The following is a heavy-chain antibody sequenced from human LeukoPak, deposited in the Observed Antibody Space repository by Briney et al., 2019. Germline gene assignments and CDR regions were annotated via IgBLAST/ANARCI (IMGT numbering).Heavy chain of an antibody. Sequence: SETLSLTCTVSGGSISSGDYYWSWIRQPPGKGLEWIGYIYYSGSTYYNPSLKSRVTISVDTSKNQFSLKLSSVIAADTAVYYCASQVRGVISVDYWGQGTLVTVSS. CDR3: ASQVRGVISVDY. CDR2: IYYSGST. J-gene: IGHJ4*02. V-gene: IGHV4-30-4*01. CDR1: GGSISSGDYY. D-gene: IGHD3-10*01.